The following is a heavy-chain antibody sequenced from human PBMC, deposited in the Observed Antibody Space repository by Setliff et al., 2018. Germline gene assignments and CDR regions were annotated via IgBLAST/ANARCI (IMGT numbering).Heavy chain of an antibody. V-gene: IGHV4-59*08. CDR1: GGSISSDY. J-gene: IGHJ6*03. Sequence: ETLSLTCTVSGGSISSDYWAWIRQPPGKALEWIGYFYHSASSNYNPSLKGRVTMSADTSKKQLYLSLTSVSVADTAMYYCARSHYYASGNSHYYYMDVWGKGTAVTVSS. CDR2: FYHSASS. CDR3: ARSHYYASGNSHYYYMDV. D-gene: IGHD3-10*01.